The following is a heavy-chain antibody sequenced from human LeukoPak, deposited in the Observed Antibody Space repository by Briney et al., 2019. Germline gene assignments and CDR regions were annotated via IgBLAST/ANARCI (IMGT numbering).Heavy chain of an antibody. CDR3: AKRVSSGWTPFDY. CDR1: GFTFDDYA. V-gene: IGHV3-9*01. CDR2: ISWNSGSI. Sequence: GGSLRLSCAASGFTFDDYAMHWVRQAPGKGLEWVSGISWNSGSIGYADSVKGRFTISRDNAKNSLYLQMNSLRAEDTALYYCAKRVSSGWTPFDYWGQGTLVTVSS. J-gene: IGHJ4*02. D-gene: IGHD6-19*01.